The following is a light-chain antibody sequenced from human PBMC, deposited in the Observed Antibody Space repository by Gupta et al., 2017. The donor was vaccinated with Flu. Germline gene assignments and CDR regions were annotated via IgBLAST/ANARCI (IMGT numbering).Light chain of an antibody. CDR2: DVT. V-gene: IGLV2-11*01. Sequence: QSALTQPRSLSASLGQSVTISCTGTSRDIGGYDYVSWYQQHPGKVPKFLIYDVTKRPSGVPDRFSGSKSGNTASLTISGPQPDDEADYYCSSYAGSYTFVVFGGGTKLTVL. CDR3: SSYAGSYTFVV. J-gene: IGLJ2*01. CDR1: SRDIGGYDY.